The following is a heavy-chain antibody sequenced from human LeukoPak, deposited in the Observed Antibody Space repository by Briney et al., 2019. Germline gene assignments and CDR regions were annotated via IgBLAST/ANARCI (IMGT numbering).Heavy chain of an antibody. V-gene: IGHV5-51*01. J-gene: IGHJ4*02. CDR3: ARQDPFGATVKFFDY. CDR2: IYPGDSDT. Sequence: GESLKISCKGSGYSFTSYWIGWVRQMPGKGLEWMGIIYPGDSDTRYSLSFQGQVTISADKSISTAYLQWSSLKASDTAMYYCARQDPFGATVKFFDYWGQGTLVTVSS. D-gene: IGHD4-17*01. CDR1: GYSFTSYW.